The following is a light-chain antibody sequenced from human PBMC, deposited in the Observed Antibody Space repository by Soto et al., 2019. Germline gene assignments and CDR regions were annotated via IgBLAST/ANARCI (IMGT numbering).Light chain of an antibody. Sequence: QSALTQPASVSGSPGQSITISCTGTSSDVGSYNLVSWYQQHPGKAPKLMTYEGSKRPSGVSNRFSGSKSGNTASLTISGLQAEDEADYYCCSYAGSSPVFGTGTKLTVL. J-gene: IGLJ1*01. CDR2: EGS. V-gene: IGLV2-23*03. CDR3: CSYAGSSPV. CDR1: SSDVGSYNL.